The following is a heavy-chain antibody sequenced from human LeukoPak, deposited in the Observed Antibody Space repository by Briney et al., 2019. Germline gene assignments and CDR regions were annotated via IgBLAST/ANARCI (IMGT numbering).Heavy chain of an antibody. CDR3: AKGLWSLIHGLFVH. CDR2: IGGDGAGA. Sequence: GGSLRLSCAASGFPFTDYAMHWVRQAPGKGLEWVAAIGGDGAGASTADSVTGRFTVSRDNSNNVVFLQMNSLRADDTAVYYCAKGLWSLIHGLFVHWGQGTLVTVSS. V-gene: IGHV3-23*01. D-gene: IGHD3/OR15-3a*01. CDR1: GFPFTDYA. J-gene: IGHJ5*02.